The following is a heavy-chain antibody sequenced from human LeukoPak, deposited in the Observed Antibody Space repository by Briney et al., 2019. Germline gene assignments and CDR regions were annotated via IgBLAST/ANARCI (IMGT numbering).Heavy chain of an antibody. Sequence: GGSLRLSCAASGFTFSSSAMSWVRQAPGKGLEWFSAISNNGGYTYYADSVQGRFTISRGNSKSTLCLQMNSLRAEDTAVYYCAKQLGYCSDGSCYFPYWGQGTLVTVSS. D-gene: IGHD2-15*01. J-gene: IGHJ4*02. V-gene: IGHV3-23*01. CDR1: GFTFSSSA. CDR2: ISNNGGYT. CDR3: AKQLGYCSDGSCYFPY.